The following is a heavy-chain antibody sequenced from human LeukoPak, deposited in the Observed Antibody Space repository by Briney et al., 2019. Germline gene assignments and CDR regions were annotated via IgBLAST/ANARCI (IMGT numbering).Heavy chain of an antibody. J-gene: IGHJ4*02. CDR1: GFTVSRNY. Sequence: PGGSLRLSCAASGFTVSRNYMSWVRQAPGKGLEWVSSISGSGGSTYYADSVKGRFTISRDNSKNTLFLQMNRLRPEDAAVYYCAKAPVTTCRGAFCYPFDYWGLGTLVTVSS. CDR3: AKAPVTTCRGAFCYPFDY. V-gene: IGHV3-23*01. D-gene: IGHD2-15*01. CDR2: ISGSGGST.